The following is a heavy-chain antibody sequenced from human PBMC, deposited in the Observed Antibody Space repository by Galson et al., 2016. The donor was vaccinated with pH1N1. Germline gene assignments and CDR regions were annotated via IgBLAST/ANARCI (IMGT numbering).Heavy chain of an antibody. D-gene: IGHD1-26*01. CDR1: GYTFTDYY. CDR2: INPNSDVT. J-gene: IGHJ4*02. CDR3: ARDSKGGIPFHY. Sequence: SVKVSCKASGYTFTDYYIHWVRQAPGKGLEWMGWINPNSDVTKYAQKFQDRVTMTRDTSINTAYMELSGLTSDDTAVYYCARDSKGGIPFHYWGQGTLVNLSS. V-gene: IGHV1-2*02.